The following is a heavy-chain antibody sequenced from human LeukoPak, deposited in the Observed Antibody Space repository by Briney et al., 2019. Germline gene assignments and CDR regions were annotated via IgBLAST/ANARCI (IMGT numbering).Heavy chain of an antibody. CDR2: IKSKTTGETT. CDR3: TTCTGGSCYSDY. Sequence: GGSLRLSCAASGFSFSNAWMSWVRQAPGKGLEWVGRIKSKTTGETTDFAALVKGRFTISRDDSKNTLYLQMNSLKIEDTAVYYCTTCTGGSCYSDYWGQGTLVTVSS. J-gene: IGHJ4*02. D-gene: IGHD2-15*01. V-gene: IGHV3-15*01. CDR1: GFSFSNAW.